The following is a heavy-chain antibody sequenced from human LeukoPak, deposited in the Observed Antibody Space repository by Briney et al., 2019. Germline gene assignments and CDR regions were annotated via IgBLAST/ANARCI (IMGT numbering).Heavy chain of an antibody. J-gene: IGHJ6*02. V-gene: IGHV3-48*04. D-gene: IGHD6-19*01. CDR3: AKGMEWLGYYGMDV. CDR2: ISSSSSTI. Sequence: GGSLRLSCAASGFTFSSYSMNWVRQASGKGLEWVSYISSSSSTIYYADSVKGRFTISRDNAKNSLYLQMNSLRAEDTAIYYCAKGMEWLGYYGMDVWGQGTTVTVSS. CDR1: GFTFSSYS.